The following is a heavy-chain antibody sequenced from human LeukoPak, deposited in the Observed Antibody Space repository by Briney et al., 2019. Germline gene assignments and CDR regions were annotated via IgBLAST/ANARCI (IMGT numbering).Heavy chain of an antibody. CDR1: GYTFTGYY. D-gene: IGHD4-17*01. J-gene: IGHJ4*02. CDR2: INPNSGGT. Sequence: ASVKVSCKASGYTFTGYYMHWVRQAPGQGLEWMGWINPNSGGTNYAQKFQGRVTMTRDTSISTAYMELSRLRSDDTAVYYCASMDYGDYGRRYFDYWGQGTPVTVSS. CDR3: ASMDYGDYGRRYFDY. V-gene: IGHV1-2*02.